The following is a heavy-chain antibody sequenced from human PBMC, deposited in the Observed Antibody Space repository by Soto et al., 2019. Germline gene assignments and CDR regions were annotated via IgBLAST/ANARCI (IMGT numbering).Heavy chain of an antibody. CDR1: GFTFSSYG. D-gene: IGHD5-18*01. CDR2: IWYDGSNK. Sequence: QVQLVESGGGVVQPGRSLRLSCAASGFTFSSYGMHWVRQAPGKGLEGVAVIWYDGSNKYYADSVKGRFTISRDNSKNTLYLQMNSLRAEDTAVYYCARDGGRGYSYGTVPWYWGQGTLVTVSS. V-gene: IGHV3-33*01. CDR3: ARDGGRGYSYGTVPWY. J-gene: IGHJ4*02.